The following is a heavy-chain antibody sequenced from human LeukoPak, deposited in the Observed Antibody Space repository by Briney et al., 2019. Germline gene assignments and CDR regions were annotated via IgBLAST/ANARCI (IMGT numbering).Heavy chain of an antibody. CDR1: GFTFSSYS. CDR3: ASSDDPEDSYGPNFDY. J-gene: IGHJ4*02. D-gene: IGHD5-18*01. Sequence: GGSLRLPCAASGFTFSSYSMNWVRQAPGKGLEWVSYISSSSSTIYYADSVKGRFTISRDNAKNSLYLQMNSLRAEDTAVYYCASSDDPEDSYGPNFDYWGQGTLVTVSS. V-gene: IGHV3-48*01. CDR2: ISSSSSTI.